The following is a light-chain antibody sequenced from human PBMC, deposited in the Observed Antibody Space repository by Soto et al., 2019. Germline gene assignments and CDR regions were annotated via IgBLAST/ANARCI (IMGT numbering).Light chain of an antibody. J-gene: IGKJ2*01. CDR2: AAS. V-gene: IGKV1-39*01. Sequence: DIQMTQSPSSLSASVGESVTITCRASQSISYYLNWFQQKPGKAPKVLIYAASSLPSGVPSRFSGSGSGTEFTLTISRLEPEDFAVYYCQQYSSPALYTFGQGTRLEIK. CDR3: QQYSSPALYT. CDR1: QSISYY.